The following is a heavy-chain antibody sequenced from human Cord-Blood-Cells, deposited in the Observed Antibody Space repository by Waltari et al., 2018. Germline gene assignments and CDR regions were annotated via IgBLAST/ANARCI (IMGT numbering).Heavy chain of an antibody. CDR1: GGSISSSSYY. D-gene: IGHD1-26*01. V-gene: IGHV4-39*07. J-gene: IGHJ4*02. CDR2: IYYSGST. CDR3: ARRGGVGATDY. Sequence: QLQLQESGPGLVQPSETLSLPCTVSGGSISSSSYYWGWIRQPPGKGLEWIGSIYYSGSTYYNPSLKSRVTISVDTSKNQFSLKLSSVTAADTAVYYCARRGGVGATDYWGQGTLVTVSS.